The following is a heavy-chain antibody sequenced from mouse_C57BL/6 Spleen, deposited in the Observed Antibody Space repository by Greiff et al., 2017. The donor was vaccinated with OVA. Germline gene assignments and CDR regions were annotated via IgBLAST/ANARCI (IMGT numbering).Heavy chain of an antibody. D-gene: IGHD1-1*01. CDR2: IRLKSDNYAT. J-gene: IGHJ3*01. Sequence: EVMLVESGGGLVQPGGSMKLSCVASGFTFSNYWMNWVRQSPEKGLEWVAQIRLKSDNYATHYAESVKGRFTISRDDSKSSVYLQMNNLRAEDTGIYYCTSGGHGRRFAYWGQGTLVTVSA. CDR3: TSGGHGRRFAY. V-gene: IGHV6-3*01. CDR1: GFTFSNYW.